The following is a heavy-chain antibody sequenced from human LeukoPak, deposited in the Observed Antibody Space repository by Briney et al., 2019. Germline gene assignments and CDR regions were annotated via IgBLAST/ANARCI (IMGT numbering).Heavy chain of an antibody. J-gene: IGHJ4*02. V-gene: IGHV1-3*01. D-gene: IGHD2-21*01. CDR3: ARDDCGDTCYPGGY. CDR1: GYTFTNYV. Sequence: ASVTVSFTASGYTFTNYVIHWVRQAPGQRPELMGWINAGNGDTKYSHHFQGRVTIPRDTSASTAYMEMSSLTSEDTALYYCARDDCGDTCYPGGYWGQGTLVTVSS. CDR2: INAGNGDT.